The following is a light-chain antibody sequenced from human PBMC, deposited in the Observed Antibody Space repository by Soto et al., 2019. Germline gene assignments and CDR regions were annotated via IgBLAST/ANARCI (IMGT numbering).Light chain of an antibody. V-gene: IGKV3-20*01. CDR1: QSVSSN. CDR2: AAS. CDR3: QQYGSSPPRT. J-gene: IGKJ1*01. Sequence: EIVMTQSPATLSVSPGERATLSCRASQSVSSNLAWYQQKRGQAPRLLIYAASTRATDVPDRFSGSGSGADFTLSISRLEPEDFAVYYCQQYGSSPPRTFGQGTKVDIK.